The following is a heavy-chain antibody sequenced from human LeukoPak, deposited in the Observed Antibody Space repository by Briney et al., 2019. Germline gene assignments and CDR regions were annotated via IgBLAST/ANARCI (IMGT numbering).Heavy chain of an antibody. V-gene: IGHV4-59*01. CDR3: ARARHYYYMDV. CDR1: GGSLSSFY. Sequence: SETLSLTCTVSGGSLSSFYWIWIRQPPGKGREWIGYILYSASTNYNPSLKSRVTISVATSKNNFSLKLRSVTAADTVVYYCARARHYYYMDVWANGKTVTVSS. CDR2: ILYSAST. J-gene: IGHJ6*03.